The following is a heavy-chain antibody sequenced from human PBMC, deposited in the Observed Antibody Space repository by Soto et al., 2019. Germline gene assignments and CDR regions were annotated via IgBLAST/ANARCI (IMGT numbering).Heavy chain of an antibody. CDR1: GFLFSSYA. V-gene: IGHV3-23*01. J-gene: IGHJ4*02. CDR2: ISGSGDIT. D-gene: IGHD5-12*01. CDR3: AKVGRSGYYYFDY. Sequence: GGSLRLSCAASGFLFSSYAMTWVRQAPGKGLEWVSGISGSGDITYSADSVKGRFTISRDNSKNTLYLQMNSLRTEDTALYYCAKVGRSGYYYFDYWGQGALVTVSS.